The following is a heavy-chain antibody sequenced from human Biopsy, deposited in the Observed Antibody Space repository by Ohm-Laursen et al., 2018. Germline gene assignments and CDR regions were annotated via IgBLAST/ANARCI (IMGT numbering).Heavy chain of an antibody. D-gene: IGHD1-1*01. Sequence: GSLRLSCAASGFTFSRYGMSWVRQAPGKGLEWVSVTFESGDTTHYGDSVKGRFTISRDNSRDTLYLQMSSLRAEDTAVYYCAKDRYNYTPIGGFSMDVWGQGTTVTVSS. V-gene: IGHV3-23*01. CDR1: GFTFSRYG. CDR3: AKDRYNYTPIGGFSMDV. CDR2: TFESGDTT. J-gene: IGHJ6*02.